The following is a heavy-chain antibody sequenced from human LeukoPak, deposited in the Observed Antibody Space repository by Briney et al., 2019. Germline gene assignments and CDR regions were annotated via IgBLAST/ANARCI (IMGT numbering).Heavy chain of an antibody. J-gene: IGHJ4*02. CDR1: GFTFSSYG. Sequence: GGSLRLSCAASGFTFSSYGMHWVRQAPGKGLEWVSAISYSGTSTYYADSVKGRFTISRDNSKNTLSLQMHSLRAEDTAVYYCAILAFGDTDSWGQGSLVTVSS. CDR2: ISYSGTST. CDR3: AILAFGDTDS. D-gene: IGHD3-10*01. V-gene: IGHV3-23*01.